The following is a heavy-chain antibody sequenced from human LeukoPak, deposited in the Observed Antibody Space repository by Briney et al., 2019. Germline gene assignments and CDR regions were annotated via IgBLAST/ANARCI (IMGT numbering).Heavy chain of an antibody. Sequence: SETLSLTCTVSGVSISSSYYYWGWIRQPPGKGLEWIGSIYYSGSTYYNPSLKSRVTISVDTSKNQFSLKLRSVTAADTAVYYCARDAPHLPAVFYFDYWGQGTLVTVSS. D-gene: IGHD1-14*01. CDR2: IYYSGST. CDR1: GVSISSSYYY. V-gene: IGHV4-39*02. CDR3: ARDAPHLPAVFYFDY. J-gene: IGHJ4*02.